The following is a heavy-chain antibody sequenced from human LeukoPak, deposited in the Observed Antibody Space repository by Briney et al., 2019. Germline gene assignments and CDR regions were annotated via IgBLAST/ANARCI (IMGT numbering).Heavy chain of an antibody. D-gene: IGHD3-16*01. J-gene: IGHJ4*02. V-gene: IGHV4-39*01. CDR3: ARHRVSTLTPDY. CDR1: GGSISSTNYY. Sequence: SETLSLTCTVSGGSISSTNYYWGWIRLPPGRGLDWIGSIYYSGTTYYNPSLKSRVTISVDTSKIQFSLNLNSVTAADTAVYYCARHRVSTLTPDYWGQGILVTVSS. CDR2: IYYSGTT.